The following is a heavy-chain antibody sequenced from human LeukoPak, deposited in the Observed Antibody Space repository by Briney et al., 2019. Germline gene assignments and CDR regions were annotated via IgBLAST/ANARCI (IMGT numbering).Heavy chain of an antibody. V-gene: IGHV4-4*07. CDR3: ARQVSVGAFFDY. CDR2: LYNSGST. D-gene: IGHD1-26*01. Sequence: PSETLSLTCSVSGASISNYYWSWIRQPAGKGLEFIGLLYNSGSTNCNPSLKSRVTMSVDTSKNQFSLKLSSVTAADTAVYYCARQVSVGAFFDYWGQGTLVTVSS. J-gene: IGHJ4*02. CDR1: GASISNYY.